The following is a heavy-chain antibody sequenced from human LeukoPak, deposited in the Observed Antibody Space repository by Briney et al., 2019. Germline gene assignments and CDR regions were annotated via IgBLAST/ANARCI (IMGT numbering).Heavy chain of an antibody. CDR2: IYYSGST. D-gene: IGHD2-21*01. CDR1: GGSISSSSYY. J-gene: IGHJ3*02. V-gene: IGHV4-39*07. CDR3: ARDELPDDAFDI. Sequence: SETLSLTCTVSGGSISSSSYYWGWIRQPPGKGLEWIGSIYYSGSTYYNPSLKSRVTISVDTSKNQFSLKLSSVTAADTAVYYCARDELPDDAFDIWGQGTMVTVSS.